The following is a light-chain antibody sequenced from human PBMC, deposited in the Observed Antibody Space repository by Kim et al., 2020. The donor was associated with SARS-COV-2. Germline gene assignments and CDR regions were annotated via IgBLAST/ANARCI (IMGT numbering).Light chain of an antibody. CDR1: QNISSS. CDR3: QQDSIYST. V-gene: IGKV1-5*03. CDR2: KVS. J-gene: IGKJ2*01. Sequence: LAASVRDRVTITCRASQNISSSLAWFQQKPGKVPKRLIYKVSTLQSGVPIRFSGSGSGKEFNLTISSLQPDDFATYYCQQDSIYSTFGQGKKLEI.